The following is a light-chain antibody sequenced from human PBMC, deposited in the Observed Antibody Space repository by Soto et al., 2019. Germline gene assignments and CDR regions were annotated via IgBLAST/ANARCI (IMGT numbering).Light chain of an antibody. V-gene: IGKV3-15*01. CDR3: QQYDNWPWT. CDR1: QSVSNN. J-gene: IGKJ1*01. CDR2: GAS. Sequence: EIVMTQSPAALSVSPGERATLSCRTSQSVSNNLAWYQQNPGQAPRLLFYGASTRATGVPARFSGSGSGTDFTLTIHSLQSEDFALYYCQQYDNWPWTFGQGTKEEIK.